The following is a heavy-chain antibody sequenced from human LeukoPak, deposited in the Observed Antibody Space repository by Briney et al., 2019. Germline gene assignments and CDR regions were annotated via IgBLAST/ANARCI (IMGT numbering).Heavy chain of an antibody. CDR2: IRYDGSNK. D-gene: IGHD4-23*01. CDR1: GFTFSSYG. Sequence: GSLRLSCAASGFTFSSYGMHWVRQAPGKGLGWVAFIRYDGSNKYYADSVKGRFTISRDNSKNTLYLQMNSLRAEDTAVYYCAKDPRVVYGGKVYWGQGTLVTVSS. J-gene: IGHJ4*02. V-gene: IGHV3-30*02. CDR3: AKDPRVVYGGKVY.